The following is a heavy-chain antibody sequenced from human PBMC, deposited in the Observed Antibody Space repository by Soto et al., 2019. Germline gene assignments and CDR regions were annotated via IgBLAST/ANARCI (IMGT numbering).Heavy chain of an antibody. V-gene: IGHV1-46*01. Sequence: ASVKVSCKASAYSFTTYHIHWVRQAPGQGLEWMGLINPDAGATNYAQRFQGRPRLTRDTSTNTVYMELRSLRSDDTAVYFCARGDIVLVPASEGNWFDPWGQGTLVTVSS. CDR1: AYSFTTYH. CDR3: ARGDIVLVPASEGNWFDP. J-gene: IGHJ5*02. D-gene: IGHD2-2*01. CDR2: INPDAGAT.